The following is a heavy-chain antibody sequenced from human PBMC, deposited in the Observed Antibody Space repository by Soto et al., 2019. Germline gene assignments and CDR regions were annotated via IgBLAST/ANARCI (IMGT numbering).Heavy chain of an antibody. CDR1: GDTFSTFW. J-gene: IGHJ4*02. Sequence: GESLKISCKDFGDTFSTFWFAWVREMPGKGLEWIGTIFPGDSNTIYNPSFEGQVAISVDKSASTAYLQWSSLKASDTAMYYCAKRKNKVGAPFDSWGQGALVTVSS. CDR3: AKRKNKVGAPFDS. D-gene: IGHD1-26*01. V-gene: IGHV5-51*01. CDR2: IFPGDSNT.